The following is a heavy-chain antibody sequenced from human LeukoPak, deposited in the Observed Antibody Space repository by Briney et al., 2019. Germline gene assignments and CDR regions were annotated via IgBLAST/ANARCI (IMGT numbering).Heavy chain of an antibody. V-gene: IGHV3-11*06. J-gene: IGHJ6*04. D-gene: IGHD4-17*01. Sequence: GGSLRLSCAASGFTFSGYYMSWIRQAAGKGLERVSYIISISRYTNYADSVKGAFTLARDNAKHSLYLQINSLRAEDTAVYYCARREGYGDYETQPGAIYCGMDLWRKGPTVTVSS. CDR3: ARREGYGDYETQPGAIYCGMDL. CDR2: IISISRYT. CDR1: GFTFSGYY.